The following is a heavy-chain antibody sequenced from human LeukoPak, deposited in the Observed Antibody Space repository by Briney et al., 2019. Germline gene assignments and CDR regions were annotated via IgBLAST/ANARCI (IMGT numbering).Heavy chain of an antibody. J-gene: IGHJ6*02. CDR1: GYTFTSYD. CDR2: MNPNSGNR. Sequence: GASVKVSCKASGYTFTSYDINWVRQATGQGLEWMGWMNPNSGNRGYAQKFQGRVTMTRNTSISTAYMELSSLRSEDTAVYYCARGLGYCSGASCYHYYYYGMDVWGQGTTVTVSS. CDR3: ARGLGYCSGASCYHYYYYGMDV. V-gene: IGHV1-8*01. D-gene: IGHD2-15*01.